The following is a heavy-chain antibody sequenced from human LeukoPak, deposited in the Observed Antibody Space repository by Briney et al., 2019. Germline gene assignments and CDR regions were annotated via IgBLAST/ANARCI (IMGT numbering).Heavy chain of an antibody. CDR3: VKGSNTYSSTSYWHFDL. CDR1: EFTFSNG. V-gene: IGHV3-30*02. J-gene: IGHJ2*01. CDR2: IRSDGSDK. D-gene: IGHD6-13*01. Sequence: GGSLRLSCAASEFTFSNGMHWVRQAPGMGLEWVTFIRSDGSDKYYAVSVKGRFTISRDNSKNTLYLQMNSLRAEDTAVHYCVKGSNTYSSTSYWHFDLWGRGTLVTVSS.